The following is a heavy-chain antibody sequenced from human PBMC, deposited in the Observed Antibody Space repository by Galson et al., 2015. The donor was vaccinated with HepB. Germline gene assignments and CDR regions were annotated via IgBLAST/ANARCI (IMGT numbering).Heavy chain of an antibody. J-gene: IGHJ4*02. CDR1: GFTFSSYA. D-gene: IGHD6-6*01. V-gene: IGHV3-30-3*01. CDR2: ISYDGSNK. Sequence: SLRLSCAASGFTFSSYAMHWVRQAPGKGLEWVAVISYDGSNKYYADSVKGRFTISRDNSRNTLYLQMNSLRAEDTAVYYCARGGSSIAARRGRYFDYWGQGTLVTVSS. CDR3: ARGGSSIAARRGRYFDY.